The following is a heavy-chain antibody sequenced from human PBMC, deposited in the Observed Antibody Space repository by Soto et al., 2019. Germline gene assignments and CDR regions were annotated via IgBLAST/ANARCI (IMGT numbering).Heavy chain of an antibody. V-gene: IGHV5-51*01. CDR2: IYPGDCDT. CDR3: ARQGLHYDSYGYQLDALDI. CDR1: GYKFSNDW. Sequence: CEPLKISCEVTGYKFSNDWIGWVRQMPGKGLEWMGIIYPGDCDTRYNPSFQGQVTISADKSINTAYLQWSSLKDSDTAMYFCARQGLHYDSYGYQLDALDIWGQGTTVTVSS. D-gene: IGHD3-22*01. J-gene: IGHJ3*02.